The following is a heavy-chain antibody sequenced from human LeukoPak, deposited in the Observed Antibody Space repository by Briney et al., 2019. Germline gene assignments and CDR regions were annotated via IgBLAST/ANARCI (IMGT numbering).Heavy chain of an antibody. CDR1: GFTVSSNY. CDR2: IYSGGST. J-gene: IGHJ6*02. V-gene: IGHV3-66*01. CDR3: ARDIIVPAQYGMDV. D-gene: IGHD2-2*01. Sequence: GGSLRLSCAASGFTVSSNYMSWVRQAPGKGLEWGSVIYSGGSTYYADSVKGRFTISRDNSKNTLYLQMNSLRAEDTAVYYCARDIIVPAQYGMDVWGQGTTVTVSS.